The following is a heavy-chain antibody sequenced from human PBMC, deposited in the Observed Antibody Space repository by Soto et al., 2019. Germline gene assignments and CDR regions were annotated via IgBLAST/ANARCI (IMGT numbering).Heavy chain of an antibody. Sequence: SETLSLTSAVSGYSISSGASWGCSRQPRGKGLEWIGSIYHSGSTYYNPSLKSRLTISIDKAKNQFSLKLRSVTAGDTAVYYCAREVSGSYYDYYGMEVWGQGTTVTVSS. J-gene: IGHJ6*02. V-gene: IGHV4-38-2*02. D-gene: IGHD1-26*01. CDR1: GYSISSGAS. CDR2: IYHSGST. CDR3: AREVSGSYYDYYGMEV.